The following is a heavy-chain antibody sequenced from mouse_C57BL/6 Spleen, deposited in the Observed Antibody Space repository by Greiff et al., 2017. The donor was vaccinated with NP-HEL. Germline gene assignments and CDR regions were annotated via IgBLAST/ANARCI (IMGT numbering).Heavy chain of an antibody. J-gene: IGHJ4*01. D-gene: IGHD2-14*01. Sequence: EVKLVESGGGLVKPGGFLKLSCAASGFTFSDYGMHWVRQAPEKGLEWVAYISSGSSTIYYADTVKGRFTISRDNAKNTLFLQMTSLRSEDTAMYYCASGGYRDAMDYWGQGTSVTVSS. V-gene: IGHV5-17*01. CDR2: ISSGSSTI. CDR1: GFTFSDYG. CDR3: ASGGYRDAMDY.